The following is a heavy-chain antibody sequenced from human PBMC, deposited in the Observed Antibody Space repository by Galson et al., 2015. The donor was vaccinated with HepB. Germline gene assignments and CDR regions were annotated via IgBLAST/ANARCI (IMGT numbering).Heavy chain of an antibody. D-gene: IGHD5-24*01. CDR3: ARGGMAAIGGPTFDY. CDR1: GYTFTRYG. Sequence: SVKVSCKASGYTFTRYGINWVRQAPGQGLERMGWISAYNGNTAQKLQGRVTMTSDTSTNTAYMELRSLRSDDTAVYYCARGGMAAIGGPTFDYWGQGTLVTVSS. V-gene: IGHV1-18*01. CDR2: ISAYNGNT. J-gene: IGHJ4*02.